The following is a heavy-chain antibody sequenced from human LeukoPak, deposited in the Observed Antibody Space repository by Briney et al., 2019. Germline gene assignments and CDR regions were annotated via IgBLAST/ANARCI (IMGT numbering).Heavy chain of an antibody. CDR2: ISGSGGST. D-gene: IGHD2-21*01. J-gene: IGHJ4*02. CDR1: GFTFSSYA. Sequence: AGGSLRLSCAASGFTFSSYAMSWVRQAPGKGLEWVSAISGSGGSTYYADSVKGRSTISRDNSKNTLYLQMNSLRAEDTAVYYCATLRETYCGGDCYSFDYWGQGTLVTDSS. V-gene: IGHV3-23*01. CDR3: ATLRETYCGGDCYSFDY.